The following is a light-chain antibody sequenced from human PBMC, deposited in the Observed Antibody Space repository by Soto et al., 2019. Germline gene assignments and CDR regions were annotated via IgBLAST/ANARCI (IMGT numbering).Light chain of an antibody. J-gene: IGLJ1*01. Sequence: QSVVTQPPSVSGAPGQRVTIACTGSSSNIGSTYDVQWYQQLPGTAPKLLIHDNTNRPSGVPDRFSGSKSGTSASLAITGLQADDEADYYCQSYDDSLSGHYVFGTGTKLTVL. CDR2: DNT. V-gene: IGLV1-40*01. CDR1: SSNIGSTYD. CDR3: QSYDDSLSGHYV.